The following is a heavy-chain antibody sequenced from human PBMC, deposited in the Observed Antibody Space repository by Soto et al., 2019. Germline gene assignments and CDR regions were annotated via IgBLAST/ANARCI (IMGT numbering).Heavy chain of an antibody. CDR3: AQPPNSGSYRGGFAFDI. D-gene: IGHD1-26*01. V-gene: IGHV3-30*18. Sequence: GVSLRLSCLASGFTFSSYGMHWVRQAPGKGLEWVAVISYDGSNKYYADSVKGRFTISRGNSKNTLYLQMNSLRAEDTAVYYCAQPPNSGSYRGGFAFDIWGQGTMVNFS. CDR1: GFTFSSYG. J-gene: IGHJ3*02. CDR2: ISYDGSNK.